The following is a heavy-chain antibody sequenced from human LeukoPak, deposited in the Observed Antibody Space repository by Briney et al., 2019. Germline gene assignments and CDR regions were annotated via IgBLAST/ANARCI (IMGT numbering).Heavy chain of an antibody. J-gene: IGHJ4*02. CDR3: ARNQRRLDY. D-gene: IGHD1-14*01. CDR1: GFTFSTYS. CDR2: IKQDGSEK. V-gene: IGHV3-7*01. Sequence: GGSLRLSCAASGFTFSTYSMSWIRQAPGKGLELVANIKQDGSEKYYVDSVKGRFTISRDNAKNSLYLQMNSLRAEDTAVYYCARNQRRLDYWGQGTLVTVSS.